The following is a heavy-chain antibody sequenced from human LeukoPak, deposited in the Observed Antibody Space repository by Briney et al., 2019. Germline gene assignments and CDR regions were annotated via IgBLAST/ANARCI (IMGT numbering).Heavy chain of an antibody. D-gene: IGHD6-6*01. CDR1: VGSFSGYS. CDR3: ARPLAARRHDAFDI. CDR2: IVYSGAT. Sequence: PSETLSLTCAVYVGSFSGYSWSWIRQPPGKGLEWIGSIVYSGATYYNPSLKSRVTMSVDTAKNQFSLNLSSVTATDTAVYYCARPLAARRHDAFDIWGQGTLGTVSS. J-gene: IGHJ3*02. V-gene: IGHV4-34*12.